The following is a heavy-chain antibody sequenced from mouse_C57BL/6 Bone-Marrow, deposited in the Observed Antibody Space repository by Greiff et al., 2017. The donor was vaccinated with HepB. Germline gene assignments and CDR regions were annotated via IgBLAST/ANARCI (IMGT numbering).Heavy chain of an antibody. CDR2: IDPSDSYT. J-gene: IGHJ4*01. CDR1: GYTFTSYW. V-gene: IGHV1-69*01. CDR3: ARGCFMDY. Sequence: VQLQQSGAELVMPGASVKLSCKASGYTFTSYWMHWVKQRPGQGLEWIGEIDPSDSYTNYNQKFKGKSTLTVDKSSSTAYMKLSSLTSEDSAVYYCARGCFMDYWGQGTSVTVSS.